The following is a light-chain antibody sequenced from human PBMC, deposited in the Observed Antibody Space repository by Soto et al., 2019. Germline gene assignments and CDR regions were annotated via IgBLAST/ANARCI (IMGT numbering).Light chain of an antibody. Sequence: QSALTQPASVSGSPGQSITISCTGISSDVGGYNYVSWYQQHPGKAPKLMIYDVNTRPSGVSNRFSGSKSGNTASLTISGLQAEDEADYYCSSYTSSISFGGGTQLTVL. V-gene: IGLV2-14*01. CDR3: SSYTSSIS. CDR1: SSDVGGYNY. J-gene: IGLJ2*01. CDR2: DVN.